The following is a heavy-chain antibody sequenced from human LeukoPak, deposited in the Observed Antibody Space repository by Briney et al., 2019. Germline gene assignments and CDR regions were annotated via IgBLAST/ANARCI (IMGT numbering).Heavy chain of an antibody. CDR2: ISSSGSTI. CDR3: ARELGYYDSSGYPYYYYMDV. CDR1: GFTFSSYE. V-gene: IGHV3-48*03. J-gene: IGHJ6*03. Sequence: GGSPRLSCAASGFTFSSYEMNWVRQAPGKGLEWVSYISSSGSTIYYADSVKGRFTISRDNAKNSLYLQMNSLRAEDTAVYYCARELGYYDSSGYPYYYYMDVWGKGTTVTISS. D-gene: IGHD3-22*01.